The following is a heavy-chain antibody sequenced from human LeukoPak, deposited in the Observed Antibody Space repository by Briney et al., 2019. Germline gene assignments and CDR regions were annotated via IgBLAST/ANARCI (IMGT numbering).Heavy chain of an antibody. CDR3: ARGLDTLDPLAY. D-gene: IGHD1-1*01. Sequence: GRSLRLSCAASGFTLSSYAMHWVRQAPGKGLEWVAVISYGGSNKYYADSVKGRFTISRDNSKNTLYLQMNSLRAEDTAVYYCARGLDTLDPLAYWGQGTLVTVSS. CDR1: GFTLSSYA. J-gene: IGHJ4*02. V-gene: IGHV3-30*04. CDR2: ISYGGSNK.